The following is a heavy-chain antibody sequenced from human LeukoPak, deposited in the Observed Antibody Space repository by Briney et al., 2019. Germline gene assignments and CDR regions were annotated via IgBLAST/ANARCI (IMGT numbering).Heavy chain of an antibody. CDR1: GGSISIYY. CDR2: VYNSENT. J-gene: IGHJ5*02. Sequence: SETLSLTCTVSGGSISIYYWSWIRQPPGKGLEWIGYVYNSENTNYNPSLKSRATISADTSKNQFSLKLNSVTAADTAVYYCARGSNDFTNWFDPWGQGTLVTVSS. D-gene: IGHD3-3*01. V-gene: IGHV4-59*01. CDR3: ARGSNDFTNWFDP.